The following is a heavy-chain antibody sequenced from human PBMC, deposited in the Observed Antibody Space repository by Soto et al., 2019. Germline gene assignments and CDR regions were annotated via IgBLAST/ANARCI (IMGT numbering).Heavy chain of an antibody. V-gene: IGHV3-23*01. Sequence: GGSLRLSCGASGFTFSSYAMSWVRQAPGKGLEWVSAISGNGADTTYAESVRGRFTISRDNSKDTLYLQMNSLRADDTAVYYCAKEKRDGYNPYFFDYWGQGTLVTV. CDR3: AKEKRDGYNPYFFDY. J-gene: IGHJ4*02. D-gene: IGHD5-12*01. CDR1: GFTFSSYA. CDR2: ISGNGADT.